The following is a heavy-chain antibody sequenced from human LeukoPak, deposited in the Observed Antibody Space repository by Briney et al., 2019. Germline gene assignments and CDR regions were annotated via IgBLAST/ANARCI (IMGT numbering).Heavy chain of an antibody. V-gene: IGHV3-30*04. CDR1: GLTFSSYA. Sequence: GGSLRLSCAASGLTFSSYAMHWVRQAPGKGLEWVAVISYDGSNKYYADSVKGRFTISRDNSKNTLYLQMNSLRAEDTAVYYCARSIAAAGKIDYWGQGTLVTVSA. D-gene: IGHD6-13*01. J-gene: IGHJ4*02. CDR2: ISYDGSNK. CDR3: ARSIAAAGKIDY.